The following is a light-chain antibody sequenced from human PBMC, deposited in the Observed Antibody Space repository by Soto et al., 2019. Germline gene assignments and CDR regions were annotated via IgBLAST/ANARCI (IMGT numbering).Light chain of an antibody. CDR1: QGIRND. V-gene: IGKV1-17*01. CDR3: LQHNSYPIT. CDR2: DAS. Sequence: DIQMTQSPSSLSASVGDRVTITCRASQGIRNDLDWYQQKPGKAPKPLIYDASSLHSGIPSRFSGSGSGTDFTLTISSLQPEDFAAYYCLQHNSYPITFGQGTRLELK. J-gene: IGKJ5*01.